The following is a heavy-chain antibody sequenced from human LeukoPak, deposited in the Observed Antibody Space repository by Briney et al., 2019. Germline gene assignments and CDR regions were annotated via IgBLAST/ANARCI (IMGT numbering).Heavy chain of an antibody. J-gene: IGHJ4*02. CDR2: ISSSSSYT. D-gene: IGHD2-2*01. V-gene: IGHV3-11*05. CDR1: GFTLSDYY. Sequence: GGPLRLSCAASGFTLSDYYMSWIRQAPGKGLEWVSHISSSSSYTKDGDSVKGRFTISRDNAKNSLYLQMNSLRAEDTAVYYCARVILPAAIDCWGQGTLVIVSS. CDR3: ARVILPAAIDC.